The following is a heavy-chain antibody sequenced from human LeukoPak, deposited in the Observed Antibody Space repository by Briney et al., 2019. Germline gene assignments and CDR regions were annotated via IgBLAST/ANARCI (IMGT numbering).Heavy chain of an antibody. D-gene: IGHD3-3*01. Sequence: SVKVPCKASGGTFSSYAISWVRQAPGQGLEWMGGIIPIFGTANYAQKFQGRVTITADESTSTAYMELSSLRSEDTAVYYCARDRITIFGVVTLAYFDYWGQGTLVTVSS. CDR1: GGTFSSYA. J-gene: IGHJ4*02. CDR3: ARDRITIFGVVTLAYFDY. CDR2: IIPIFGTA. V-gene: IGHV1-69*13.